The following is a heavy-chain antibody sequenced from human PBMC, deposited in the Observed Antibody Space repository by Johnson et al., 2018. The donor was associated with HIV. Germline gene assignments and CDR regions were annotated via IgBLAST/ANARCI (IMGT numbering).Heavy chain of an antibody. Sequence: VQLVESGGGVVQPGGSLRLSCAASGFIFNNFGMHWVRQAPGKGLEWVAFIRYDGDITYYLDSVKGRFTISRDNSKNTLYLQMNSLRAEDTAVYYCARTNSGSYYHPGAFDIWGQGTMVTVSS. CDR2: IRYDGDIT. CDR3: ARTNSGSYYHPGAFDI. D-gene: IGHD3-10*01. V-gene: IGHV3-30*02. CDR1: GFIFNNFG. J-gene: IGHJ3*02.